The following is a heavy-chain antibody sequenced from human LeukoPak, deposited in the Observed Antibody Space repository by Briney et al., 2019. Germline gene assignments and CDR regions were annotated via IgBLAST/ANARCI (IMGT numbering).Heavy chain of an antibody. CDR3: ARRPYQDVSGRLSDV. CDR2: INGDGNRL. V-gene: IGHV3-74*01. J-gene: IGHJ6*02. Sequence: GESLRLSCAASGFTFSNYWLHWVRQVPGKGLMWVSRINGDGNRLNYADSVRGRFAVSRDNAKNSLYLQMNSLGHEDSAVYYCARRPYQDVSGRLSDVWGQGTTVTVSS. CDR1: GFTFSNYW. D-gene: IGHD6-19*01.